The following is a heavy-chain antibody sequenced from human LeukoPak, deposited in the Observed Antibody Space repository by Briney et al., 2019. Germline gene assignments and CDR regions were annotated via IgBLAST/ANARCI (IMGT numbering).Heavy chain of an antibody. Sequence: PGGSLRLSCAGPGFTFSSYAMSWVRQAPGKGLEWVSGISGSGESTSYGASVKGRFTISRDNSKSTVYLQMNSLRVEDTAVYYCAKDDEGHNSGDFDYWGQGTLVTVSS. V-gene: IGHV3-23*01. J-gene: IGHJ4*02. CDR2: ISGSGEST. D-gene: IGHD5-24*01. CDR1: GFTFSSYA. CDR3: AKDDEGHNSGDFDY.